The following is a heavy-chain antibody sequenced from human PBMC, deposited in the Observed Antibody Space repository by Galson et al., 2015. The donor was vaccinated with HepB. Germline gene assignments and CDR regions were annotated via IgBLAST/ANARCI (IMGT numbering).Heavy chain of an antibody. CDR3: VSDLRGGSVP. Sequence: SLRLSCAASGFTLSTDWMHWVRHAPGKGLVWVSRIKSDGTTTNYADSVKGRFTISRDNAKNTLYLQMNSLRAEDTAVYYCVSDLRGGSVPWGQGTLVTVSS. J-gene: IGHJ5*02. D-gene: IGHD2-15*01. V-gene: IGHV3-74*01. CDR1: GFTLSTDW. CDR2: IKSDGTTT.